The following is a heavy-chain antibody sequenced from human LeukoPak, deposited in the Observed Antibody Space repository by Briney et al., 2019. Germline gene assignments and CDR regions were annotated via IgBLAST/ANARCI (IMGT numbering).Heavy chain of an antibody. CDR3: ARDFYGSGSYRLRGIVDY. D-gene: IGHD3-10*01. Sequence: GGSLRLSCAASGFTFSSYAMHWVRQAPGKGLEYVSAISSNGGSTYYANSVKGRFTISRDNSKNTLYLQMGSLRAEDMAVYYCARDFYGSGSYRLRGIVDYWGQGTLVTVSS. CDR1: GFTFSSYA. V-gene: IGHV3-64*01. J-gene: IGHJ4*02. CDR2: ISSNGGST.